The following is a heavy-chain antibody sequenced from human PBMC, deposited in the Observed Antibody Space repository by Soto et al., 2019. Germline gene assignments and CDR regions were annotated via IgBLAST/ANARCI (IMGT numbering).Heavy chain of an antibody. Sequence: LSLTCTVSGGSISSGGYYWSWIRQHPGKGLEWIGYIYYSGSTYYNPSLKSRVTISVDTSKNQFSLKLSSVTAADTAVYYCARQGRHFDWARFDYWGQGTLVTVSS. D-gene: IGHD3-9*01. V-gene: IGHV4-31*03. J-gene: IGHJ4*02. CDR2: IYYSGST. CDR1: GGSISSGGYY. CDR3: ARQGRHFDWARFDY.